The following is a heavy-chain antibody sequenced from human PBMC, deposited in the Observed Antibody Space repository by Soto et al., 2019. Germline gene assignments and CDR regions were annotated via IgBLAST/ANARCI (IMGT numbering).Heavy chain of an antibody. Sequence: TLRLTCAASGGIFSSYSLYWGRHAPPKGLERVTIILYDGSGNNYEDSVKSRFTISRDNSKNTLYLQMNTLRAADTAVYYCDKDGSEWAPYYYDYWGQGTLVTVSS. D-gene: IGHD1-26*01. CDR3: DKDGSEWAPYYYDY. V-gene: IGHV3-30*18. J-gene: IGHJ4*02. CDR1: GGIFSSYS. CDR2: ILYDGSGN.